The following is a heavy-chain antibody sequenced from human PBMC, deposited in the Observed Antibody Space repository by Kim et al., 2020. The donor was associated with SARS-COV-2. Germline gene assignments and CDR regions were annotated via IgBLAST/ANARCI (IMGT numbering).Heavy chain of an antibody. CDR2: LRFLGGAT. CDR3: ARLPWYDRCY. V-gene: IGHV3-23*01. CDR1: GFTFTNDA. J-gene: IGHJ4*02. Sequence: GGSLRLSCAASGFTFTNDAMNWVRQAPGKGLEWVSSLRFLGGATYYADSVRGRFTISRDTSKDTVYLQMSSLRAEDTAVYFCARLPWYDRCYWGQGTLVT. D-gene: IGHD3-22*01.